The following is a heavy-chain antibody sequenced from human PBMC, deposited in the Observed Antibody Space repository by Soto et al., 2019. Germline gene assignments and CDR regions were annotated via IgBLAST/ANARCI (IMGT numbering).Heavy chain of an antibody. CDR2: IYSGGST. J-gene: IGHJ4*02. CDR1: GFSVTANY. V-gene: IGHV3-53*01. D-gene: IGHD6-19*01. Sequence: GGSQRLSSEVSGFSVTANYMSWVRQAPEKGLEWVSVIYSGGSTYYVDSVKGRFSISRDISKNTLYLQMNSLRAEDTAVYYCAKELHTSSGWSQVIYWGQGTLVTVSS. CDR3: AKELHTSSGWSQVIY.